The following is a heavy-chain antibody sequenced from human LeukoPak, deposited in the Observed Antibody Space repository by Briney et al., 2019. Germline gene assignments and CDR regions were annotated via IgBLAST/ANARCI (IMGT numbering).Heavy chain of an antibody. CDR3: ARDQGFLDY. CDR2: ISSGSSTR. J-gene: IGHJ4*02. CDR1: GFTFSSYS. Sequence: GGSLRLSCLASGFTFSSYSMNWVRQAPGKGLEWVSYISSGSSTRYYADTVKGRFTVSRDKAKNSLYLQMNSLRDEDTAVYYCARDQGFLDYWGQGTLVIVSS. D-gene: IGHD3-10*01. V-gene: IGHV3-48*02.